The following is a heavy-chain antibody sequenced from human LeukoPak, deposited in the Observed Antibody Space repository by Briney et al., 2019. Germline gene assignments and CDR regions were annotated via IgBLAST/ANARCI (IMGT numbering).Heavy chain of an antibody. CDR3: SREGCYDFWSGYYPSTQYYYYYMDG. CDR2: ISVYNGNT. J-gene: IGHJ6*03. CDR1: GYTFTSYG. D-gene: IGHD3-3*01. Sequence: GAAVQVSCKSSGYTFTSYGISWVRQPPAQGLEWMGWISVYNGNTNFSQNLQGRVVITTDTYNAKVYLELKSQSSGDTAVSYCSREGCYDFWSGYYPSTQYYYYYMDGWGKGSTV. V-gene: IGHV1-18*01.